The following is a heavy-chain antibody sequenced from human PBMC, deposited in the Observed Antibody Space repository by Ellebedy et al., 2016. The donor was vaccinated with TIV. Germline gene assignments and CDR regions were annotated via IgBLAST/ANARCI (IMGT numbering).Heavy chain of an antibody. D-gene: IGHD1-26*01. V-gene: IGHV3-7*03. Sequence: GGSLRLSCVASGFSFSSYRMSWVRQVPGKGPEWVANIKQDGSEKYYVDSVKGRFTISRDNAKNSLFLEMSSLRVDDTAVYYCVRDKIEGATTLDYWGQGTLVTISA. CDR1: GFSFSSYR. CDR2: IKQDGSEK. J-gene: IGHJ4*02. CDR3: VRDKIEGATTLDY.